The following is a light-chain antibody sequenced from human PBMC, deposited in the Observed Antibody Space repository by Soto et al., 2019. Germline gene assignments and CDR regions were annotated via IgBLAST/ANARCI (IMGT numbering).Light chain of an antibody. V-gene: IGLV2-14*01. CDR2: EVS. Sequence: QSALTQPASVSGSPGLSITISCTGTSSDVGGYNYVSWYQQHPGKVPKIMIYEVSNRPSGVSNRFSGSKSGNTASLTISGLQAEDEADYYCSSYTTSSTYAFGTGTKVTVL. CDR1: SSDVGGYNY. CDR3: SSYTTSSTYA. J-gene: IGLJ1*01.